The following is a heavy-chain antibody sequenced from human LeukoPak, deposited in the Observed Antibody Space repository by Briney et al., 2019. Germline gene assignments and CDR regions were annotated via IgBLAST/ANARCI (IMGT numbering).Heavy chain of an antibody. V-gene: IGHV1-18*01. CDR1: GYTFTSYG. CDR3: ARANIFGVVPVGMDV. D-gene: IGHD3-3*01. CDR2: ISAYNGNT. J-gene: IGHJ6*02. Sequence: ASVKVPCKASGYTFTSYGISWVRQAPGQGLEWMGWISAYNGNTNYAQKLQGRVTMTTDTSTSTAYMELRSLRPDDTAVYYCARANIFGVVPVGMDVWGQGTTVTVSS.